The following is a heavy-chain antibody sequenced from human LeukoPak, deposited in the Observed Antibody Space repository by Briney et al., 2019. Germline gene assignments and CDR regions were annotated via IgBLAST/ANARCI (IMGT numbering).Heavy chain of an antibody. D-gene: IGHD2-15*01. Sequence: ASVKVSCKASGYTFTSYYMHWVRQAPGQGLEWMAIINPSGGSTSYAQKFQGRVTMTRDTSTSTVYMELSSLRSEDTAVYYCARGLMVVAATPGWFDPWGQGTLVTVSS. CDR3: ARGLMVVAATPGWFDP. J-gene: IGHJ5*02. CDR2: INPSGGST. V-gene: IGHV1-46*01. CDR1: GYTFTSYY.